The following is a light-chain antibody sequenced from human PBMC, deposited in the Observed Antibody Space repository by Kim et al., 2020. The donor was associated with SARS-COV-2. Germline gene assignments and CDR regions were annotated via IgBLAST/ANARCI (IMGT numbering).Light chain of an antibody. J-gene: IGLJ2*01. Sequence: QKVTTSCSGTTSHIGNNAVNWYQHLPGTAHKLLIYANNQRPSGVPDRFSASKSGTSASLAISGLQSEDEAHYYCASWDDSLNGHVVFGGGTQLTFL. V-gene: IGLV1-44*01. CDR2: ANN. CDR3: ASWDDSLNGHVV. CDR1: TSHIGNNA.